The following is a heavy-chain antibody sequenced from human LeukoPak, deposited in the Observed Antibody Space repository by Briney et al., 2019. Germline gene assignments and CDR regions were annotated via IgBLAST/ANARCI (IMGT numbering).Heavy chain of an antibody. V-gene: IGHV3-48*03. J-gene: IGHJ4*02. Sequence: GGSLRLSCAASGFIFSSYEMNWVRQAPGKGLEWVSYISSSGSTIYYADSVKGRFTISRDNAKNSLYLQMNSLRAEDTAVYYCARDQAAAGTMDYWGQGTLVTVSS. CDR3: ARDQAAAGTMDY. D-gene: IGHD6-13*01. CDR2: ISSSGSTI. CDR1: GFIFSSYE.